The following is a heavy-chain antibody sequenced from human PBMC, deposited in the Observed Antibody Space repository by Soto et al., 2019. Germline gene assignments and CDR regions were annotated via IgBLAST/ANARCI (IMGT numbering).Heavy chain of an antibody. Sequence: QITLKESGPPLVKPTQTLTLTCTFSGFSLSTTGMGVAWIRQPPGKALEWLALIYWDDDKTYSPSLKSRLTITKDTSKNQVVLTMTNMDPVDTATYYCAHRRGKGDCDYWGQGTLVTVSS. V-gene: IGHV2-5*02. J-gene: IGHJ4*02. CDR1: GFSLSTTGMG. CDR2: IYWDDDK. CDR3: AHRRGKGDCDY.